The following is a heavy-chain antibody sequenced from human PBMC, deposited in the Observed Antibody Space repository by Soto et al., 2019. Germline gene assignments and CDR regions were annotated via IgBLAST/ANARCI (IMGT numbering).Heavy chain of an antibody. Sequence: ASVKVSCKASGYTFTSYGISWFRQAPGQGLEWMGWISAYNGNTNYAQKLQGRVTMTTDTSTSTAYMELRSLRSDDTAVYYCASGGDYDFWSGYSDYWGQGTMVTVSS. V-gene: IGHV1-18*04. CDR3: ASGGDYDFWSGYSDY. CDR1: GYTFTSYG. J-gene: IGHJ4*02. D-gene: IGHD3-3*01. CDR2: ISAYNGNT.